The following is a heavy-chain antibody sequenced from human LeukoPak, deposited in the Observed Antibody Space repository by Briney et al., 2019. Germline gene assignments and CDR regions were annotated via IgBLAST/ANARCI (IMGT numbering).Heavy chain of an antibody. CDR1: GYSYSRYG. CDR3: ARDYGDFYNWYDP. D-gene: IGHD4-17*01. CDR2: ISTDSGAT. Sequence: GASVKVSCKASGYSYSRYGISWVRQAAGQGLEWMGWISTDSGATKYAEKFQGRDTVTTHTSTTTSTLELRSLRSDDTAMYYCARDYGDFYNWYDPWGQGTLVIVSS. J-gene: IGHJ5*02. V-gene: IGHV1-18*01.